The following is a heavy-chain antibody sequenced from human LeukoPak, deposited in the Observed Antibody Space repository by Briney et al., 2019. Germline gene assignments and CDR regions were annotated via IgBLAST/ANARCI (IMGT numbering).Heavy chain of an antibody. D-gene: IGHD6-13*01. J-gene: IGHJ4*02. CDR2: ISWNSGSI. V-gene: IGHV3-9*01. Sequence: GGSLRLSCAASGFSFDEYAMHWVRHTPGKGLEWVSGISWNSGSIVYADSVKGRFTISRDNAKDSLYLQMNSLRVEDTGLYYXXXDWXXSRWNYXDXWGQGXXXXVSS. CDR3: XXDWXXSRWNYXDX. CDR1: GFSFDEYA.